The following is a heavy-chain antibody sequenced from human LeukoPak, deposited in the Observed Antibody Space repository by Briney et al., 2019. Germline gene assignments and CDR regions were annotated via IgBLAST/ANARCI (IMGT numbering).Heavy chain of an antibody. D-gene: IGHD3-22*01. V-gene: IGHV1-69*04. J-gene: IGHJ4*02. CDR3: ARGERITMIVAPVSLRV. CDR1: GGTFSSYA. Sequence: GASVKVSCKASGGTFSSYAISWVRQAPGQGFEWMGRIIPILGIANYAQKFQGRVTITADKSTSTAYMELSSLRSEDTAVYYCARGERITMIVAPVSLRVWGQGTLVTVSS. CDR2: IIPILGIA.